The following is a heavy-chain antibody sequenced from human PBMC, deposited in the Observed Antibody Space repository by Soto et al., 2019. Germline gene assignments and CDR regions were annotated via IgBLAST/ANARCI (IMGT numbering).Heavy chain of an antibody. D-gene: IGHD6-13*01. CDR1: GGSISSSSYY. Sequence: SETLSLTCTVSGGSISSSSYYWGWIRQPPGKGLEWIGSIYYSGSTYYNPSLKSRVTISVDTSKNQFSLKPSSVTAADTAVYYCARQERRHYGIAAAEVCYWGQGTLVTVSS. J-gene: IGHJ4*02. CDR3: ARQERRHYGIAAAEVCY. V-gene: IGHV4-39*01. CDR2: IYYSGST.